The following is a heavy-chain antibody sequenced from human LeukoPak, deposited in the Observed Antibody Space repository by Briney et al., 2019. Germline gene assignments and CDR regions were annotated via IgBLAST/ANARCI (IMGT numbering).Heavy chain of an antibody. Sequence: NPSETLSLTCTVSGGSISSYYWSWIRQPPGKGLEWIGYIYYSGSTNYNPSLKSRVTISVDTSKNQFSLKLSSVTAADTAVYYCARDQAGAASPWGQGTLVTVSS. CDR1: GGSISSYY. V-gene: IGHV4-59*01. CDR3: ARDQAGAASP. J-gene: IGHJ4*02. D-gene: IGHD6-13*01. CDR2: IYYSGST.